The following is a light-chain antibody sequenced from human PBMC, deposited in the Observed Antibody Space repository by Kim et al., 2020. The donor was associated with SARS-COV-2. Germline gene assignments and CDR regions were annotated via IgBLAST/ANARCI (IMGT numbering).Light chain of an antibody. V-gene: IGLV2-14*03. CDR2: HVI. Sequence: GPSITISCTGTSSDIGGYDYVSWYQQHPGKAPILIIYHVINRPSGVSNRFSGSKSGNTASLTISGLQAEDEADYYCSSYTSSTSYVFGTGTKVTVL. CDR1: SSDIGGYDY. J-gene: IGLJ1*01. CDR3: SSYTSSTSYV.